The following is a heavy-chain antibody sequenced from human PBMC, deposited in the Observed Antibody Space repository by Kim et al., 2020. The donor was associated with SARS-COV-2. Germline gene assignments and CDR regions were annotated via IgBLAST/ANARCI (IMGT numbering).Heavy chain of an antibody. CDR1: GGSFSGYY. V-gene: IGHV4-34*01. J-gene: IGHJ5*02. D-gene: IGHD3-10*01. Sequence: SETLSLTCAVYGGSFSGYYWSWIRQPPGKGLEWIGEINHSGSTNYNPSLKSRVTISVDTSKNQFSLKLSSVTAADTAVYYCARGLLWFGEMTPNWFDPWGQGTLVTVSS. CDR2: INHSGST. CDR3: ARGLLWFGEMTPNWFDP.